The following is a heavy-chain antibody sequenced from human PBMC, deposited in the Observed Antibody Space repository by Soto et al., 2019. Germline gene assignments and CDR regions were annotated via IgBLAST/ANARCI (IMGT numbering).Heavy chain of an antibody. CDR3: VRLVGNSWLDS. J-gene: IGHJ5*01. Sequence: SETLSLTCTVSGGSVSSGSYYWSWIRQPPGKGLEWIGYIYYIGSTNYNPSLKSRVTISVDTSKNQLSPQLSSVTPDDTAVYYCVRLVGNSWLDSWGQGTLVTVSS. CDR1: GGSVSSGSYY. V-gene: IGHV4-61*01. CDR2: IYYIGST. D-gene: IGHD2-2*01.